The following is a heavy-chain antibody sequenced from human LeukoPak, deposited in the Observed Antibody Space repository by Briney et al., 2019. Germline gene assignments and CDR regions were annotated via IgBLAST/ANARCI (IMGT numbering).Heavy chain of an antibody. D-gene: IGHD5-18*01. Sequence: PSETLSLTCAVYGGSFSGYYWSWIRQPPGKGLEWIGEINHSGSTNYNPSLKSRVTISVDTSKNQSSLKLSSVTAADTAVYYCARGGILQHLYGMDVWGQGTTVTVSS. J-gene: IGHJ6*02. CDR3: ARGGILQHLYGMDV. CDR2: INHSGST. V-gene: IGHV4-34*01. CDR1: GGSFSGYY.